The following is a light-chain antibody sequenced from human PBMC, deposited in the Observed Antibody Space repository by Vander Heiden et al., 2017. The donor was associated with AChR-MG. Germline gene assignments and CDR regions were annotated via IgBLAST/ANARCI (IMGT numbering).Light chain of an antibody. CDR1: HSISSW. CDR3: QQYNSYST. CDR2: KAS. J-gene: IGKJ1*01. Sequence: DIQMTQSPSTLSASVGDSVPITCRASHSISSWLAWYQQKPGKAPKLLIYKASSLESGVRSRFSGSGSGTEFTLTISSLKTDDFATYYCQQYNSYSTFGQGTKVEIK. V-gene: IGKV1-5*03.